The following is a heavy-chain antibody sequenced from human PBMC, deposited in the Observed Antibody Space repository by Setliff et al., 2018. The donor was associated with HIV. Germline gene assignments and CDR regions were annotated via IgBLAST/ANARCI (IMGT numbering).Heavy chain of an antibody. CDR2: IIPIFGTT. D-gene: IGHD5-12*01. V-gene: IGHV1-69*05. J-gene: IGHJ6*02. Sequence: SVKVSCKASGGTFSTHAINWVRQAPGQGLEWMGGIIPIFGTTHYAQKFQGRVTITTDESTNTAYMELGSLRSEDTAVYYCASVPMEYSGYNSVSGSYYYHYGLDVWGQGTTVTVSS. CDR1: GGTFSTHA. CDR3: ASVPMEYSGYNSVSGSYYYHYGLDV.